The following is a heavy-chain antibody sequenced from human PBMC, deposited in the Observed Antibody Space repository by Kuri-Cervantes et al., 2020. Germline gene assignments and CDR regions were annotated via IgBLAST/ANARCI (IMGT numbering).Heavy chain of an antibody. D-gene: IGHD3-10*01. Sequence: SETLSLTCTVSGGSISSYYWSWIRQPPGEGLEWIGYIYYSGSTNYNPSLKSRVTISVDTSKNQFSLKLSSVTAADTAVYYCARPRGYYGSGSYYPATRPWYAFDIWGQGTMVTVSS. J-gene: IGHJ3*02. CDR3: ARPRGYYGSGSYYPATRPWYAFDI. CDR2: IYYSGST. CDR1: GGSISSYY. V-gene: IGHV4-59*12.